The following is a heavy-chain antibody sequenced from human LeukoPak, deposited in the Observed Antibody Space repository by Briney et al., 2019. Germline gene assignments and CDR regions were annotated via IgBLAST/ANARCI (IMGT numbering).Heavy chain of an antibody. Sequence: PSETLSLTCSVSGASIRSFYWTWIRQSPDKGLEWLGFINYSGVTKYNPSLQGRATISQDTSENQFSLRLQSVTASDTAIYFCARWSNGWKLLDHWGQGILITVSS. J-gene: IGHJ5*02. CDR2: INYSGVT. D-gene: IGHD1-7*01. V-gene: IGHV4-59*01. CDR3: ARWSNGWKLLDH. CDR1: GASIRSFY.